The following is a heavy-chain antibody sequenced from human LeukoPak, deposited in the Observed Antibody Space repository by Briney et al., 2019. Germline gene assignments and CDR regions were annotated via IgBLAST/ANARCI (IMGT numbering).Heavy chain of an antibody. V-gene: IGHV3-11*05. CDR2: ISSSSSYT. Sequence: GGSLRLSCAASGFTFSDYYMSWIRQAPGKGLEWVSYISSSSSYTNYADSVKGRFTISRDNAKNSLYLQMNSLRAEDTAVYYCARDPYYYGSGGGTFNFDYWGQGTLVTVSS. CDR1: GFTFSDYY. CDR3: ARDPYYYGSGGGTFNFDY. D-gene: IGHD3-10*01. J-gene: IGHJ4*02.